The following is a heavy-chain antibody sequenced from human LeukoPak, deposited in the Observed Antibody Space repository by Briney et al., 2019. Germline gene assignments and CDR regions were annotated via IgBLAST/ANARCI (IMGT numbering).Heavy chain of an antibody. CDR2: IKQDESEK. CDR3: AKDLIAAAGNY. V-gene: IGHV3-7*01. Sequence: GGSLRFSCAASRFTFSAHWMSWVRQAPGKGLEWVANIKQDESEKSYVDSVKGRFTISRDNSKNTLYLQMNSLRAEDTAVYYCAKDLIAAAGNYWGQGTLVTVSS. J-gene: IGHJ4*02. CDR1: RFTFSAHW. D-gene: IGHD6-13*01.